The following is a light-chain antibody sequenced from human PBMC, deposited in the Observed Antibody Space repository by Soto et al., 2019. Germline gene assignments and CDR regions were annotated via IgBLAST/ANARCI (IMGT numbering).Light chain of an antibody. Sequence: QSALAQPPSASGSPGQSVTISCTGTSRDVGTYNYVAWYQQHPGKAPKLMIYEVNKRPSGVPDRFSGSKAGNTASLTVFGLQAEDEADYYCSSYAGSDVSVFGTGTKVTVL. V-gene: IGLV2-8*01. J-gene: IGLJ1*01. CDR2: EVN. CDR1: SRDVGTYNY. CDR3: SSYAGSDVSV.